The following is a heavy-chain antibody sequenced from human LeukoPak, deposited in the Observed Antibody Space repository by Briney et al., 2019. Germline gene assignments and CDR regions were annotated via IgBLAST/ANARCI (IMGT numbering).Heavy chain of an antibody. CDR3: ARLFGGVTTFDY. J-gene: IGHJ4*02. CDR2: INPDGSGT. Sequence: GGSLRLSCAASGFSFSPYWMSWVRQGPGKGLDWVASINPDGSGTSYVDSVKGRFTISRDNAQNSLYLQMNSLSAEDTAVYYCARLFGGVTTFDYWGQGTPVTVSS. V-gene: IGHV3-7*01. CDR1: GFSFSPYW. D-gene: IGHD4-17*01.